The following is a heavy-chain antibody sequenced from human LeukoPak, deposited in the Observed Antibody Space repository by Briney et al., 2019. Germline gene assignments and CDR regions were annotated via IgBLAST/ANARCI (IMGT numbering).Heavy chain of an antibody. CDR2: IYYSGST. CDR1: GGSISSSSYY. CDR3: ASEPYYYDSRGYYS. V-gene: IGHV4-39*07. J-gene: IGHJ5*01. D-gene: IGHD3-22*01. Sequence: SETLSLTCTVSGGSISSSSYYWGWIRQPPGKGLEWIGSIYYSGSTYYNPSLKSRVTISVDTSKNQFSLKLSSVTAADTAVYYCASEPYYYDSRGYYSWGHGTLVTVSS.